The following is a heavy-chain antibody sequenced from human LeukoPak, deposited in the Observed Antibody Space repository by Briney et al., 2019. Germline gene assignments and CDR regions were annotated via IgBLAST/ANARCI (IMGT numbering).Heavy chain of an antibody. CDR2: IYTSGST. J-gene: IGHJ4*02. D-gene: IGHD3-22*01. CDR3: ARGRYYYDSSGYMFDY. Sequence: PSETLSLTCTVSGGSISSGSYYWSWIRQPAGKGLEWIGRIYTSGSTNYNPSLKSRVTISVDTSKNQFSLRLSSVTAADTAVYYCARGRYYYDSSGYMFDYWGQGTLVTVSS. V-gene: IGHV4-61*02. CDR1: GGSISSGSYY.